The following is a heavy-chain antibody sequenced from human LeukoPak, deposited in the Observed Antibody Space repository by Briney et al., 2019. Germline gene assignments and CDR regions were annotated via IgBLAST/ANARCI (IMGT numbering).Heavy chain of an antibody. Sequence: SETLSLTCAVSGGSIISYYWSWIRQPPGKGLEWIGSFYYSGSTNYSPSLKGRVTMSADTSKDQFSLKLTSVTAADTAVYYCARACYYYDSSGFLYWGQGTLVTVSS. D-gene: IGHD3-22*01. J-gene: IGHJ4*02. CDR3: ARACYYYDSSGFLY. CDR2: FYYSGST. CDR1: GGSIISYY. V-gene: IGHV4-59*01.